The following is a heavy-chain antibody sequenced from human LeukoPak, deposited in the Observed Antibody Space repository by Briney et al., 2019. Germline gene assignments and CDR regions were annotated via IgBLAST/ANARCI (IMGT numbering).Heavy chain of an antibody. J-gene: IGHJ4*02. CDR2: INQDGGEI. V-gene: IGHV3-7*04. CDR3: VRDSNTNYHPD. D-gene: IGHD2-8*01. CDR1: GFTFSSYW. Sequence: PGGSLRLSCAASGFTFSSYWMNWVRQAPGKGLEWVANINQDGGEIFYVDSLRGRFTISRDNAENSFYLQINGLRADDTAVYYCVRDSNTNYHPDWGQATQVAVSS.